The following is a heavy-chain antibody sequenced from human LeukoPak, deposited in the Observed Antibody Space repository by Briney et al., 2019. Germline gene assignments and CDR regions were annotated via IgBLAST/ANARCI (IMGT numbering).Heavy chain of an antibody. CDR3: ARVPTMVLWFDP. V-gene: IGHV1-18*01. D-gene: IGHD3-10*01. CDR1: GYTFTSYG. CDR2: ISAYNGST. J-gene: IGHJ5*02. Sequence: GASVKVSCKASGYTFTSYGISWVRQAPGQGLERMGWISAYNGSTNYAQKLQGRVTMTTDTSTSTAYMELRSLRSDDTAVYYCARVPTMVLWFDPWGQGTLVTVSS.